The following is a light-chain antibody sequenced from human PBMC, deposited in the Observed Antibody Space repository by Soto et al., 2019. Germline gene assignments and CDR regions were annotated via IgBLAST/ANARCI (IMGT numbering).Light chain of an antibody. CDR2: GAS. CDR1: QSVSSN. Sequence: TQCPGTLSLSPGKRATLPSRASQSVSSNLAWYQQKPGQAPRLLIYGASRRATGFPARFSGSGAGTDFTLTISSLQSEDFAVYYCQQYDNWPWTFGQGTKVDI. CDR3: QQYDNWPWT. V-gene: IGKV3-15*01. J-gene: IGKJ1*01.